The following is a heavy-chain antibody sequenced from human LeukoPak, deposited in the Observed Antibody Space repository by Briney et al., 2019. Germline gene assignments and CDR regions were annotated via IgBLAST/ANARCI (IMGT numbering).Heavy chain of an antibody. D-gene: IGHD6-19*01. CDR1: GFTVSSNY. Sequence: GGSLRLSCAASGFTVSSNYMSWVRQAPGKGLEWVSVIYSGGSTYYTDSVKGRFTISRDNSKNTLYLQMNSLRAEDTAVYYCARTHSSGSNWGAFDIWGRGTMVTVSS. CDR2: IYSGGST. V-gene: IGHV3-53*01. CDR3: ARTHSSGSNWGAFDI. J-gene: IGHJ3*02.